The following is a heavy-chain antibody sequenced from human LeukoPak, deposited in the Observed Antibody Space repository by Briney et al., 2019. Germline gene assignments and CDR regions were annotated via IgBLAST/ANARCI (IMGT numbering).Heavy chain of an antibody. V-gene: IGHV4-59*01. D-gene: IGHD3-22*01. CDR2: IYYSGST. CDR3: ARDRRDYYDSSGYFDY. CDR1: GGXISSYY. Sequence: PSETLSLTCTVSGGXISSYYWSWIRQPPGKGLEWIGYIYYSGSTNYNPSLKSRVTISVDTSKNQFSLKLSSVTAADTAMYYCARDRRDYYDSSGYFDYWGQGTLVTVSS. J-gene: IGHJ4*02.